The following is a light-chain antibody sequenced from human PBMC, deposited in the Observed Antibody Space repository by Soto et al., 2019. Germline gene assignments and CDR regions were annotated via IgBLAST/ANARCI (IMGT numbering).Light chain of an antibody. CDR3: QQYNTYPLT. CDR1: QSISTW. V-gene: IGKV1-5*03. J-gene: IGKJ4*01. Sequence: DIQMTQSPSTLSASVGDRVTITCRASQSISTWLAWYQQKPGKAPKLLIYKASNLEDGVPSRFSGSGSGTEFTITIIRLQPDDFATYYCQQYNTYPLTFGGGTTVEIK. CDR2: KAS.